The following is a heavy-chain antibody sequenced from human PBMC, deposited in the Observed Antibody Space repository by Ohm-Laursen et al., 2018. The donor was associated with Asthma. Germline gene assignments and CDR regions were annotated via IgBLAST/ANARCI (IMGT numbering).Heavy chain of an antibody. D-gene: IGHD3-9*01. V-gene: IGHV4-31*03. CDR1: GGSISSGSYY. CDR3: ARDRAQKYYDILTGPGDAFDI. CDR2: IYYSGST. Sequence: SQTLSLTCTASGGSISSGSYYWSWIRQHPGKGLEWIGYIYYSGSTYYNPSLKSRVTISVDTSKNQFSLKLSSVTAADTAVYYCARDRAQKYYDILTGPGDAFDIWGQGTMVTVSS. J-gene: IGHJ3*02.